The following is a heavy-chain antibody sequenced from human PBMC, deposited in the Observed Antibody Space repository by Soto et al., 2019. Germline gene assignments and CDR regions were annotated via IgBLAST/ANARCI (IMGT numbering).Heavy chain of an antibody. CDR1: GYTFTTYA. J-gene: IGHJ5*02. CDR3: ARDRFPYSTGPNWFDP. CDR2: IAGNGNT. Sequence: GASVKVSCKASGYTFTTYAIHWVRQAPGQRLEWMGWIAGNGNTKYSQKFQGRVTITRDTSASTASMELSSLRSEDTAVYYCARDRFPYSTGPNWFDPWGQGTLVTVSS. D-gene: IGHD6-19*01. V-gene: IGHV1-3*01.